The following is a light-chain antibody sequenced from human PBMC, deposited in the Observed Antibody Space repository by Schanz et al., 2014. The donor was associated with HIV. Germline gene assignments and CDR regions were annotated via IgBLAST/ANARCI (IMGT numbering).Light chain of an antibody. CDR1: QSISRY. J-gene: IGKJ4*01. CDR3: MQALQTLT. Sequence: DTQMTQSPSSLSASVGDRVTITCRASQSISRYLNWYQQKPGKAPKLLIYEASSLQSGVPSRFSGSGSGTDFTLKISRVEAEDVGVYYCMQALQTLTFGGGTKVEIK. V-gene: IGKV1-39*01. CDR2: EAS.